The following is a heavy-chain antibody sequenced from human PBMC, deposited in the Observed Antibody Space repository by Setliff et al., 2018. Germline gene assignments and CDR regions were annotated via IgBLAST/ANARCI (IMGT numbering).Heavy chain of an antibody. D-gene: IGHD3-10*01. Sequence: ASVKVSCKASNYTFINYGMSWVRQIPGHGLEWMGWISGSSGDASYAQKFQGRVIITLDTLTTTAYMELRSLRSDDTAVYYCARDLNRWFGEFAFDIWGQGTMVTVSS. CDR3: ARDLNRWFGEFAFDI. CDR1: NYTFINYG. J-gene: IGHJ3*02. CDR2: ISGSSGDA. V-gene: IGHV1-18*01.